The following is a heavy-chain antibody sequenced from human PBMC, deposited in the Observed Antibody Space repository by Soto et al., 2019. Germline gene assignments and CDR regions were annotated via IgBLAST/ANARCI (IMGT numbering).Heavy chain of an antibody. J-gene: IGHJ4*02. CDR1: GFTFSDQY. CDR3: ASDPYYYASNY. V-gene: IGHV3-11*01. Sequence: GGSLRLSCAASGFTFSDQYMTWIRQAPGKGLEWVSYISGSGTTVYYTDSVKGRFTVSRDNAKKSVYLQMNSLRAEDTAVYYCASDPYYYASNYWGRGTLVTVSS. CDR2: ISGSGTTV. D-gene: IGHD3-10*01.